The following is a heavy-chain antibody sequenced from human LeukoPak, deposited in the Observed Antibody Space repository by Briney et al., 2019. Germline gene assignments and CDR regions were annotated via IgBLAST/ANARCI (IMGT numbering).Heavy chain of an antibody. CDR1: GYTFTGYY. D-gene: IGHD2-2*01. J-gene: IGHJ4*02. CDR2: INPNSGGT. CDR3: ARGVGLGYCSSTSCSELDY. V-gene: IGHV1-2*02. Sequence: ASVKVSCQASGYTFTGYYMHWVRPAPGQGLAWMGWINPNSGGTNYAQEFQGRVTMTRDTSISTVYMELSRLRSDDTAVYDCARGVGLGYCSSTSCSELDYWGQGTLVTVSS.